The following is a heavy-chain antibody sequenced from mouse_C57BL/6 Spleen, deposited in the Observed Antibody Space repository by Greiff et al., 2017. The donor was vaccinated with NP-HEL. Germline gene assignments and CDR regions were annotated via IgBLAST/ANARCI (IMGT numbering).Heavy chain of an antibody. V-gene: IGHV7-3*01. CDR2: IRNKANGYTT. J-gene: IGHJ4*01. CDR3: ARYRTAQATYAMDY. Sequence: EVMLVESGGGLVQPGGSLGLSCAASGFTFTDYYMSWVRQPPGKALEWLGFIRNKANGYTTEYSASVKGRFTISRDNSQSILYLQMNALRAEDSATYYCARYRTAQATYAMDYWGQGTSVTVSS. D-gene: IGHD3-2*02. CDR1: GFTFTDYY.